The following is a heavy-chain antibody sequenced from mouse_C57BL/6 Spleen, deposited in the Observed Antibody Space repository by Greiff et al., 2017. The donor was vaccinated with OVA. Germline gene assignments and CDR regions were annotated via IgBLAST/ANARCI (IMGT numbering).Heavy chain of an antibody. J-gene: IGHJ1*03. CDR1: GFTFNTYA. D-gene: IGHD1-1*01. V-gene: IGHV10-3*01. CDR3: VRDRGTTVVAWYFDV. CDR2: IRSKSSNYAT. Sequence: EVQRVESGGGLVQPKGSLKLSCAASGFTFNTYAMHWVRQAPGKGLEWVARIRSKSSNYATYYADSVKDRFTISRDDSQSMLYLQMNNLKTEDTAMYYCVRDRGTTVVAWYFDVWGTGTTVTVSS.